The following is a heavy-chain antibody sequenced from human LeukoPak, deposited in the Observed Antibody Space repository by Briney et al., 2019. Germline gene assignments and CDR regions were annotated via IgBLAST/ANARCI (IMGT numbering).Heavy chain of an antibody. CDR1: GYTFTGYY. J-gene: IGHJ4*02. CDR3: ARGPLFCSGGSCYSYYFDY. CDR2: INPNSGGT. V-gene: IGHV1-2*02. D-gene: IGHD2-15*01. Sequence: ASVTVSCTASGYTFTGYYMHWVRQAPGQGLEWMGWINPNSGGTNYAQKFQGRVTMTRDTSISTAYMELSRLRSDDTAVYYCARGPLFCSGGSCYSYYFDYWGQGTLVTVSS.